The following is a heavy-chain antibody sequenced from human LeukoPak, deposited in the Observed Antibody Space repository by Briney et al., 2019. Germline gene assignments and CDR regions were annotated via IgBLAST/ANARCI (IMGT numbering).Heavy chain of an antibody. CDR2: ISSSGSTI. Sequence: GGSLRLSCAASGFTFSSYAMSWVRQAPGKGLEWVSYISSSGSTIYYADSVKGRFTISRDNAKNSLSLQMDSLRAEDTAVYYCAREPCSSTNCRIFDSWGQGTLVTVSS. CDR1: GFTFSSYA. J-gene: IGHJ4*02. D-gene: IGHD2-2*01. V-gene: IGHV3-48*04. CDR3: AREPCSSTNCRIFDS.